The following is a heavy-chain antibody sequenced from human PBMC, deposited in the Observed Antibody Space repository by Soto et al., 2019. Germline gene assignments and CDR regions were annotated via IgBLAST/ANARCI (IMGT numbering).Heavy chain of an antibody. CDR1: GGSISSGDYY. CDR3: ATLPAFTAAAAGRYYYYYYGMDV. V-gene: IGHV4-30-4*01. Sequence: SETLSLTCTVSGGSISSGDYYWSWIRQPPGKGLEWIGYIYYSGSTYYNPSLKSRVTISVDTSKNQFSLKLSSVTAADTAVYYCATLPAFTAAAAGRYYYYYYGMDVWGQGTTVTVSS. D-gene: IGHD6-13*01. J-gene: IGHJ6*02. CDR2: IYYSGST.